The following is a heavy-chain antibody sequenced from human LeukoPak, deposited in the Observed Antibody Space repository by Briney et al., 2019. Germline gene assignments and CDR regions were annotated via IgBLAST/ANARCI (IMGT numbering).Heavy chain of an antibody. J-gene: IGHJ4*02. Sequence: GGSLRLSCAASGVIFSSYSMNWVRQAPGKRLEWVSYISSSSSSIYYADAVKGRFTISRDNAKNSLYLQMNSLRAEDTAVYYCARVYRRYFDYWGQGTLVTVSS. D-gene: IGHD1-14*01. CDR1: GVIFSSYS. CDR3: ARVYRRYFDY. V-gene: IGHV3-48*01. CDR2: ISSSSSSI.